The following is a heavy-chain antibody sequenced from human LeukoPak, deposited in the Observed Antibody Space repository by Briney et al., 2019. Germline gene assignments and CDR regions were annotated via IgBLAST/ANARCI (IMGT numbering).Heavy chain of an antibody. CDR3: ARTSHSGYMVRGVLYYGMDV. J-gene: IGHJ6*02. CDR2: IHYSGST. CDR1: GGAINSTNHH. Sequence: SETLSLTCTVSGGAINSTNHHWGWIRQPPGKGLEWIGSIHYSGSTCYKTSLKSRVTIDVDTSKNQFSLKLSSVTAADTAVYYCARTSHSGYMVRGVLYYGMDVWGQGTTVTVSS. D-gene: IGHD3-10*01. V-gene: IGHV4-39*01.